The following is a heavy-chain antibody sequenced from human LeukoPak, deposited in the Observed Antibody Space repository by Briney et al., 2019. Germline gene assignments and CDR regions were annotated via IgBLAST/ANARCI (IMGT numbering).Heavy chain of an antibody. CDR1: GYFINSDYY. V-gene: IGHV4-38-2*02. CDR3: AKSNGYGLVDI. J-gene: IGHJ3*02. CDR2: IHHSEST. D-gene: IGHD3-10*01. Sequence: SETLSLTCTVSGYFINSDYYWGWIRQPPGKGLEWIGSIHHSESTYYNPSLKSRVTISVGTSKNQFSLNLSSVTAADTAVYYSAKSNGYGLVDIWGQGTMVTVSS.